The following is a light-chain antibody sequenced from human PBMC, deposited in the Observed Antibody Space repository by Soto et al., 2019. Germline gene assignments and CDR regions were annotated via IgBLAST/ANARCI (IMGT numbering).Light chain of an antibody. CDR3: QQHYKRPPWT. V-gene: IGKV3-15*01. CDR1: QSVDTN. Sequence: EIVVTQSPATLSVSPGERATLSCRASQSVDTNVAWYQQKPGRAPRLLIYGASTRAAGIPVRFSGSGSGTEFTLTISSLQSEDFAVYYCQQHYKRPPWTFGQGTKVEVK. J-gene: IGKJ1*01. CDR2: GAS.